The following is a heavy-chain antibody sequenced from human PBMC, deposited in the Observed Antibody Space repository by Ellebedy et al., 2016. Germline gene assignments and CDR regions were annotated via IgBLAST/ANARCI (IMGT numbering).Heavy chain of an antibody. D-gene: IGHD6-6*01. V-gene: IGHV3-33*01. Sequence: GGSLRLXXAASGFTFSSYGMHWVRQAPGKGLEWVAVIWYDGSNKYYADSVKGRFTISRDNSKNTLYLQMNSLRAEDTAVYYCARERLAARHVFDPWGQGTLVTVSS. CDR3: ARERLAARHVFDP. CDR1: GFTFSSYG. CDR2: IWYDGSNK. J-gene: IGHJ5*02.